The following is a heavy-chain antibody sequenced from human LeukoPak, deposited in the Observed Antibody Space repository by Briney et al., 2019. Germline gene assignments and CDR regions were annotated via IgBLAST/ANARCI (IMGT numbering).Heavy chain of an antibody. Sequence: GGSLRLSCAASEFSVGSNYMSWVRQAPGKGLEWVSLIYSGGSTYYAASVKSRFTISRDTSKNTLYLKMNSLRAADTSVYYCARGHSGYHNTGGQGTVVTVSS. CDR3: ARGHSGYHNT. CDR2: IYSGGST. J-gene: IGHJ4*02. CDR1: EFSVGSNY. D-gene: IGHD5-12*01. V-gene: IGHV3-66*01.